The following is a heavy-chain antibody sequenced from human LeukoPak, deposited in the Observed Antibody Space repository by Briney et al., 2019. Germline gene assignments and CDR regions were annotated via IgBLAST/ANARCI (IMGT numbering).Heavy chain of an antibody. CDR1: GFPFSDYG. V-gene: IGHV3-30*18. Sequence: GGSLRLSCAASGFPFSDYGMYWVRQAPGKGLEWLAVISHDGNNKYYADSVKGRITISRDNSNNTLYLQINSLRAEDTAVYYCAKVYGGYISHYYMDVWGKGTTVTVSS. D-gene: IGHD5-12*01. CDR2: ISHDGNNK. CDR3: AKVYGGYISHYYMDV. J-gene: IGHJ6*03.